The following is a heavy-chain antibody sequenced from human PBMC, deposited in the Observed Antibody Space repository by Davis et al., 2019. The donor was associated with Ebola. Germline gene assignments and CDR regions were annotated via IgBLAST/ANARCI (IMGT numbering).Heavy chain of an antibody. V-gene: IGHV4-39*01. Sequence: SETLSLTCAVSGGSVNTGSYYWGWIRQPPGKGLEWIGSIYYNGFTYYNPSLKSRVTISVDTSRNQFSLNLRSVTATDTAVYYCARQTYSGSGSGFDPWGPGTLVTVSS. J-gene: IGHJ5*02. CDR3: ARQTYSGSGSGFDP. CDR2: IYYNGFT. D-gene: IGHD3-10*01. CDR1: GGSVNTGSYY.